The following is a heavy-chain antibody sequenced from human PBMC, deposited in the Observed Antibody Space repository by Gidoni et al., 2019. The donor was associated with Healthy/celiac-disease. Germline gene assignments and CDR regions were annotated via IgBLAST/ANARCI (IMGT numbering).Heavy chain of an antibody. J-gene: IGHJ4*02. CDR3: ARYSKHYYDSSGYYFDY. CDR1: GGSISSGRYY. Sequence: QVQLQESGPGLVKPSQTLSLTCTFSGGSISSGRYYWSWIRQHPGKGLEWIGYIYYSGSTYYNPSLKSRVTISVDTSKNQFSLKLSSVTAADTAVYYCARYSKHYYDSSGYYFDYWGQGTLVTVSS. CDR2: IYYSGST. V-gene: IGHV4-31*03. D-gene: IGHD3-22*01.